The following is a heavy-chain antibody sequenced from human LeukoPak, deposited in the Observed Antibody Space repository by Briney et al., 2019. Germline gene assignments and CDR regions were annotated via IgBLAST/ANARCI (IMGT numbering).Heavy chain of an antibody. CDR2: IYYSGST. V-gene: IGHV4-31*03. Sequence: PSQTLSLTCTVSGGSISSGGYYWSWIRQHPGKGLEWIGYIYYSGSTYYNPSLKSRVTISVDTSKNQFSLKLSSVTAADTAVYYCARGLLWFGELAGRFDYWGQGTLSPSPQ. J-gene: IGHJ4*02. CDR3: ARGLLWFGELAGRFDY. CDR1: GGSISSGGYY. D-gene: IGHD3-10*01.